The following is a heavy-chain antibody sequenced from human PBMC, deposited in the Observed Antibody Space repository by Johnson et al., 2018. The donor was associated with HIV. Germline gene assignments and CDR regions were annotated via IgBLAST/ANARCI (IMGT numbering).Heavy chain of an antibody. CDR2: ISFDGGKK. V-gene: IGHV3-30*03. J-gene: IGHJ3*02. CDR3: ARRPNHDILTGKGGAFDI. D-gene: IGHD3-9*01. Sequence: QVQLVESGGGVVQPGRSLRLSCTAFGFTFRTYGMHWVRQAPGKGLEWVAGISFDGGKKYYADSVKGRFTISRDNAENTLYLQMNSLRAEDTALYYCARRPNHDILTGKGGAFDIWGQGTMVTVSS. CDR1: GFTFRTYG.